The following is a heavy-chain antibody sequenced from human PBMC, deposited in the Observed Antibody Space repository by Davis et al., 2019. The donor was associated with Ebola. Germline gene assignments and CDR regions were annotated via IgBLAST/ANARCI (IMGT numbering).Heavy chain of an antibody. V-gene: IGHV1-8*01. D-gene: IGHD6-19*01. CDR2: MNPNSGNT. J-gene: IGHJ6*02. Sequence: ASVKVSCKASGYTFTSYDINWVRQATGQGLEWMGWMNPNSGNTGYAQKFQGRVTITADKSTSTAYMELSSLRSEDTAVYYCARDSIIAVAGRDYYYGMDVWGQGTTVTVSS. CDR3: ARDSIIAVAGRDYYYGMDV. CDR1: GYTFTSYD.